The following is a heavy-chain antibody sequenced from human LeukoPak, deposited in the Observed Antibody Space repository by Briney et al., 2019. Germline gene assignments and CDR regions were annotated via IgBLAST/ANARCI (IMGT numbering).Heavy chain of an antibody. J-gene: IGHJ3*02. CDR1: GFSLSTSGVG. D-gene: IGHD5-24*01. Sequence: SGPTLVNPTQTLTLTCTFSGFSLSTSGVGVAWIRQPPGKALEWLALIYWNDDKRYSPSLKSRLTITKDTSKNQVVLTMTNMGPVDTATYYCAHRLGDGYNLGSLDAFDIWGQGTMVTVSS. CDR2: IYWNDDK. V-gene: IGHV2-5*01. CDR3: AHRLGDGYNLGSLDAFDI.